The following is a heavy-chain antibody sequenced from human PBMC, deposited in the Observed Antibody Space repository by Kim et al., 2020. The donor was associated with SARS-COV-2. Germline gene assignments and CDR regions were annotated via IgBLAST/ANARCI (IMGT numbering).Heavy chain of an antibody. CDR2: IKSKTDGGTT. V-gene: IGHV3-15*01. D-gene: IGHD6-13*01. CDR1: GFTFSNAW. CDR3: TTSQEASSWQRGDAFDI. J-gene: IGHJ3*02. Sequence: GGSLRLSCAASGFTFSNAWMSWVRQAPGKGLEWVGRIKSKTDGGTTDYAAPVKGRFTISRDDSKNTLYLQMNSLKTEDTAVYYCTTSQEASSWQRGDAFDIWGQGTMVTVSS.